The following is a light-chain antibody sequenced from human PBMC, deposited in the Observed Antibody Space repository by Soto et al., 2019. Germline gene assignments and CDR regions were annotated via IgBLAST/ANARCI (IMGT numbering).Light chain of an antibody. CDR3: QQSYRTPT. J-gene: IGKJ5*01. CDR1: QSISSW. CDR2: GAS. Sequence: DIQMTQSPSTLSASVGDRVTITCRASQSISSWLAWYQQKAGKAPKLLIYGASTLQSGVPSRFSGSGSGTDYTLTISSLQPEDFATYYCQQSYRTPTFGQGTRLEIK. V-gene: IGKV1-39*01.